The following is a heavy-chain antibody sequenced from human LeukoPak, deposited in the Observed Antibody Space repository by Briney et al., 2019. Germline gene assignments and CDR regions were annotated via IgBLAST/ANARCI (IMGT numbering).Heavy chain of an antibody. Sequence: SETLSLTCTVSGGSISSSSYYWGWIRQPPGKGLEWIGNIYYSGSTYYNPSLKSRVTISVDTSKNQFSLKLSSVTAADTAVYYCARTAMVTFRLDYWGQGTLVTVSS. D-gene: IGHD5-18*01. CDR1: GGSISSSSYY. CDR2: IYYSGST. J-gene: IGHJ4*02. CDR3: ARTAMVTFRLDY. V-gene: IGHV4-39*01.